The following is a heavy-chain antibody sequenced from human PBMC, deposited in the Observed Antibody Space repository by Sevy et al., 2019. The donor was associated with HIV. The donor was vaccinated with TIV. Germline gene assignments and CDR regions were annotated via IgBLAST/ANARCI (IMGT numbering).Heavy chain of an antibody. CDR1: GGSISSSSYY. D-gene: IGHD3-3*01. J-gene: IGHJ4*02. V-gene: IGHV4-39*01. CDR3: ARLDFWSGYPYFDY. CDR2: MYYSGST. Sequence: SETLSLTCTVSGGSISSSSYYWGWIRQPPGKGLEWIGSMYYSGSTYYNPSLKSRVTISVDTSKNQFSLKRSSVTAADTAVYYCARLDFWSGYPYFDYWGQRTLVTVSS.